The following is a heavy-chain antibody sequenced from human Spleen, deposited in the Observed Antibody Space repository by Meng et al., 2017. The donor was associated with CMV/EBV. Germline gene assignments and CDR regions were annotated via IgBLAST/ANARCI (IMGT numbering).Heavy chain of an antibody. Sequence: GGSLRLSCAASGFTFSTYAMSWVRQAPGKGLEWVSTISGSGHSIYFADSGKGRFTISRDNAKNTLYLQMNSLRVEDTAVYYCARGPGARFDPWGQGTLVTVSS. V-gene: IGHV3-23*01. CDR3: ARGPGARFDP. CDR2: ISGSGHSI. J-gene: IGHJ5*02. D-gene: IGHD1-26*01. CDR1: GFTFSTYA.